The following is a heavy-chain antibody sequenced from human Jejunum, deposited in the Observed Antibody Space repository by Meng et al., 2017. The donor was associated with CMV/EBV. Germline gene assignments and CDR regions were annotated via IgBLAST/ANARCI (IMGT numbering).Heavy chain of an antibody. V-gene: IGHV4-59*01. CDR2: IHNSGST. CDR3: ASDYVGIYYPFY. Sequence: QVQLQESGPGLVKPSETLSLTCTVSGGSTSSAYWSWIRQPPGKGLEWIGYIHNSGSTNFNPSLKSRVTMSVDTSNNQFSLQLTSVTAADTAMYYCASDYVGIYYPFYWGQGTLVTVSS. D-gene: IGHD1-26*01. J-gene: IGHJ4*02. CDR1: GGSTSSAY.